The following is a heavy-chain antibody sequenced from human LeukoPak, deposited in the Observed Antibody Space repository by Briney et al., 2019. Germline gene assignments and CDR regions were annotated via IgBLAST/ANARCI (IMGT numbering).Heavy chain of an antibody. V-gene: IGHV4-34*01. CDR1: GGSFSGYY. CDR3: ARGRDYGGNGAPYFDY. Sequence: SETLSLTCAVYGGSFSGYYWSWIRQPPGKGLEWIGEINHSGSTNYNPSLKSRVTISADTSKNQFSLKLSSVTAADTAVYYCARGRDYGGNGAPYFDYWGQGTLVTVSS. CDR2: INHSGST. D-gene: IGHD4-23*01. J-gene: IGHJ4*02.